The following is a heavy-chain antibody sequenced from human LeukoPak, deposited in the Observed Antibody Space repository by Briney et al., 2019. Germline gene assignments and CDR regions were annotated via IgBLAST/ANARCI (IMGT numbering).Heavy chain of an antibody. CDR1: GGFISSYY. V-gene: IGHV4-59*01. D-gene: IGHD6-19*01. CDR3: ATDFGDSSGWYRF. J-gene: IGHJ4*02. CDR2: IYYSGST. Sequence: SETLSLTCTVSGGFISSYYWSWIRQPPGKGLEWIGYIYYSGSTNYNPSLKSRVTISVDTSKNQFSLKLSSVTAADTAVYYCATDFGDSSGWYRFWGQGTLVTVSS.